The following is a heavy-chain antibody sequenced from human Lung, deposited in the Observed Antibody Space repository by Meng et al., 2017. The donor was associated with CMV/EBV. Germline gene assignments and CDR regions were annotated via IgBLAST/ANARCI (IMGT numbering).Heavy chain of an antibody. CDR1: GGTFSSYA. CDR3: ARDLYSSSNTISALNY. V-gene: IGHV1-69*10. J-gene: IGHJ4*02. Sequence: SVXVSCKASGGTFSSYAISWVRQAPGQGLEWMGGIIPILGIANYAQKFQGRVTITANKSTSTAYMELSSLRSEDTAVYYCARDLYSSSNTISALNYWGQGTLVTVSS. D-gene: IGHD6-13*01. CDR2: IIPILGIA.